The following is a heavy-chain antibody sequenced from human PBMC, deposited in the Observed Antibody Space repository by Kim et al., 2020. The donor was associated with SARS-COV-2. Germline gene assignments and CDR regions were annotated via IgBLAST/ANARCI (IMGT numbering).Heavy chain of an antibody. D-gene: IGHD6-13*01. J-gene: IGHJ4*02. Sequence: GGSLRLSCAASGFTFSNYGMSWVRQAPGKGLEWVSGISGSGDTTTYADSVKGRVTISRDNSKNTLYLQMSSLRAEDTAIYYCANPRQPDYWGQGTLVTVS. V-gene: IGHV3-23*01. CDR1: GFTFSNYG. CDR2: ISGSGDTT. CDR3: ANPRQPDY.